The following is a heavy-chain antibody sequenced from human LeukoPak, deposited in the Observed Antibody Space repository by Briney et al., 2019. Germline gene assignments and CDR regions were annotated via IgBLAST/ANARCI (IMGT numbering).Heavy chain of an antibody. CDR2: IYYSGST. J-gene: IGHJ4*02. Sequence: SETLSLTCTVSGGSISNYYWSWIRQPPGKGLEWIGYIYYSGSTNYNPSLKSRVTISVDTSKNQVSLKVNPVTAADTAVYYCARGRKPGGGNLYFFDHWGQGTLVTVSS. CDR3: ARGRKPGGGNLYFFDH. D-gene: IGHD4-23*01. V-gene: IGHV4-59*01. CDR1: GGSISNYY.